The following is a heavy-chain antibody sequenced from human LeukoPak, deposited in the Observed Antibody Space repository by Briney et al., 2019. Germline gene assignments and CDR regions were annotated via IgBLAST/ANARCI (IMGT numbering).Heavy chain of an antibody. CDR1: GFTFSNYA. V-gene: IGHV3-30-3*01. Sequence: PGGSLRLSCAASGFTFSNYAMHWVRQAPGKGLEWVALISYDGSNQYYADSVKGRFTISRANSKNTQYLQMNSLRAEDTAVYYCVRDRPRITMILAVPYWGQGTLVTVSS. CDR3: VRDRPRITMILAVPY. CDR2: ISYDGSNQ. J-gene: IGHJ1*01. D-gene: IGHD3-22*01.